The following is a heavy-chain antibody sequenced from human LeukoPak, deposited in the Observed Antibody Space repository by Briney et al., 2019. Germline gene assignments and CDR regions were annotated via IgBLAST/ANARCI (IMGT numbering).Heavy chain of an antibody. J-gene: IGHJ4*02. CDR2: ISYDGSNK. D-gene: IGHD6-19*01. CDR1: GFTFSSYA. Sequence: GGSLRLSCAASGFTFSSYAMHWVRQAPGKGLEWVAVISYDGSNKYYADSVKGRFTISRDNSKNTLYLQMNSLRAEDTAVYYCAKSWYSSGWWPDYWGQGTLVTVSS. CDR3: AKSWYSSGWWPDY. V-gene: IGHV3-30-3*02.